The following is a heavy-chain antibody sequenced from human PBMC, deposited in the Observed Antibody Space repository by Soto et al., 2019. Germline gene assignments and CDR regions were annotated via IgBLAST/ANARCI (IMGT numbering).Heavy chain of an antibody. J-gene: IGHJ4*02. CDR1: GFTFSSYA. D-gene: IGHD3-22*01. V-gene: IGHV3-30-3*01. CDR3: ARDDYDSSGSILDY. Sequence: GGSLRLSCAASGFTFSSYAMHWVRQAPGKGLEWVAVISYDGSNKYYADSVKGRFTISRDNSKNTPYLQMNSLRAEDTAVYYCARDDYDSSGSILDYWGQGTLVTVSS. CDR2: ISYDGSNK.